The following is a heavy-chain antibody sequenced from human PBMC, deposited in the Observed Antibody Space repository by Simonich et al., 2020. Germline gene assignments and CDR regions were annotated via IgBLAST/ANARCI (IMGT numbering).Heavy chain of an antibody. V-gene: IGHV1-2*02. Sequence: QVQLVQSGAEVKKPGASVKVSCKASGYTFTGYYMHRVRQAPGQGFEWMLWIHPNSGVTNYAQKFQGGVTMTRCTSISTAYMELSRLRSDDTAVYYCARGRLTGDKGAFDIWGQGTMVTVSS. CDR3: ARGRLTGDKGAFDI. CDR2: IHPNSGVT. CDR1: GYTFTGYY. D-gene: IGHD7-27*01. J-gene: IGHJ3*02.